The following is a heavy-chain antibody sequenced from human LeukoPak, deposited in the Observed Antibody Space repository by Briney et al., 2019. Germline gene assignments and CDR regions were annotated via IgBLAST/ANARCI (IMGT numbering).Heavy chain of an antibody. V-gene: IGHV4-30-2*01. D-gene: IGHD3-10*01. J-gene: IGHJ4*02. CDR2: IYHSGSA. CDR1: GFTFSSYA. Sequence: LRLSCAASGFTFSSYAMSWVRQPPGKGLEWIGYIYHSGSAYYNPSLKSRVTISVDRSKNQFSLKLSSVTAADTAVYYCARDNGFGELYFDYWGQGTLVTVSS. CDR3: ARDNGFGELYFDY.